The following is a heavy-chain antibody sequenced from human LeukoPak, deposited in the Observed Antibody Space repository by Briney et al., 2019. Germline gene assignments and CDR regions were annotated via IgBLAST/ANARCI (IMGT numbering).Heavy chain of an antibody. J-gene: IGHJ5*02. V-gene: IGHV1-18*01. CDR1: GYTFTSYG. CDR2: ISAYNGNT. D-gene: IGHD3-3*01. CDR3: ARANYDFWSNWFDP. Sequence: ASVKVSCKASGYTFTSYGISWVRQAPGQGLEWMGWISAYNGNTNYAQKLQGRVTTTTDTSTSTAYMELRSLRSDDTAVYYCARANYDFWSNWFDPWGQGTLVTVSS.